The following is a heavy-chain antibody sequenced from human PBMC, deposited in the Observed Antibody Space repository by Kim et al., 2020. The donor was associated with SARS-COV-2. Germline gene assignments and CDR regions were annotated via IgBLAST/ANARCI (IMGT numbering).Heavy chain of an antibody. CDR2: ISYDGSNK. Sequence: GGSLRPSCAASGFTFSSYGMHWVRQAPGKGLEWVAVISYDGSNKYYADSVKGRFTISRDNSKNTLYLQMNSLRAEDTAVYYCAKDILQRGRGFQHWGQDT. J-gene: IGHJ1*01. V-gene: IGHV3-30*18. CDR3: AKDILQRGRGFQH. D-gene: IGHD2-2*02. CDR1: GFTFSSYG.